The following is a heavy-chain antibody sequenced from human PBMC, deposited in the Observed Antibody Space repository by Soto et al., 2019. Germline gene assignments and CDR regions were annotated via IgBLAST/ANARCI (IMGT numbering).Heavy chain of an antibody. D-gene: IGHD3-22*01. CDR3: ARMWYYYDSSGYLDY. V-gene: IGHV1-69*13. CDR1: GGTFSSYA. Sequence: ASVKVSCKASGGTFSSYAISWVRQAPGQGLEWMGGIIPIFGTANYAQKFQGRVTITADESTSTAYMELSSLRSEDTAVYYCARMWYYYDSSGYLDYWGQGTLVTVSS. J-gene: IGHJ4*02. CDR2: IIPIFGTA.